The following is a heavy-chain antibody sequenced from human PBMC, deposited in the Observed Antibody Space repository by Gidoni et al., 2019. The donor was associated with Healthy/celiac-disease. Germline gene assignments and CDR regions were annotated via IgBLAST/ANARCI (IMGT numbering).Heavy chain of an antibody. CDR3: ASHEGTWYQPWFDP. CDR2: ISGSGGST. D-gene: IGHD1-1*01. Sequence: EVQLLESGGGLVQPGGSLRLSCAASGFTFSSFAMSWVRQAPGKGLEWVSAISGSGGSTYYADSVKGRFTISRDNSKNTLYLQMNSLRSEDTAVYYCASHEGTWYQPWFDPWGQGNLVTVSS. V-gene: IGHV3-23*01. CDR1: GFTFSSFA. J-gene: IGHJ5*02.